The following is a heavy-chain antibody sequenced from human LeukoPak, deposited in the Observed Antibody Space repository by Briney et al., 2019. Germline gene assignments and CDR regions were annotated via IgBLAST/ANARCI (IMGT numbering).Heavy chain of an antibody. V-gene: IGHV3-30*02. CDR1: GFTFSSYG. J-gene: IGHJ4*02. Sequence: PGGSLRLSCAASGFTFSSYGMHWVRQAPGKGLEWVAFIRYDGSNKYYADSVKGRFTISRDNSKNTLYLQMNSLRAEDTAVYYCADSRHQIVGAAFDYWGQGTLVTVSS. D-gene: IGHD1-26*01. CDR3: ADSRHQIVGAAFDY. CDR2: IRYDGSNK.